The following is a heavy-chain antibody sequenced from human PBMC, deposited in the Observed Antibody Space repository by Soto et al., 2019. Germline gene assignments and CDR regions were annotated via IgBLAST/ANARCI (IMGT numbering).Heavy chain of an antibody. CDR1: GGSIRSGGYY. Sequence: TLSLTCTVSGGSIRSGGYYWSWIRQHPGKGLEWIGYIYYSGSTYYNPSLKSRVTISVDTSKNQFSLKLSSVTAADTAVYYCARAEEYSSSWFGFDYWGQGTLVTVSS. CDR3: ARAEEYSSSWFGFDY. V-gene: IGHV4-31*03. J-gene: IGHJ4*02. CDR2: IYYSGST. D-gene: IGHD6-13*01.